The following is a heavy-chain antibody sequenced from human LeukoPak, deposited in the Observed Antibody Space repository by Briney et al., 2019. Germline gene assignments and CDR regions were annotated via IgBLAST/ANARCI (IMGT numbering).Heavy chain of an antibody. V-gene: IGHV4-59*11. D-gene: IGHD6-19*01. CDR2: THNSGST. CDR3: ARGGWSLDY. J-gene: IGHJ4*02. Sequence: PSETLSLTCTVSGASISSHYWSWTRQSPGKGLEWIGYTHNSGSTNFNPSLKSRVTMSVDTSKNQFSLKLTSVTAADTARYYCARGGWSLDYWGQGTLVTVSS. CDR1: GASISSHY.